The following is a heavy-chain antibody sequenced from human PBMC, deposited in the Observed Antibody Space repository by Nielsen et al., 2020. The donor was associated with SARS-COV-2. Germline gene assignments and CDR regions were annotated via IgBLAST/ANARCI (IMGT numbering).Heavy chain of an antibody. CDR1: GFTFDDDA. Sequence: SLKISCAASGFTFDDDAMHWVRQAPGKGLEWVSGISWNSGSIGYADSVKGRFTISRDNAKNSLYLQMNSLRAEDTALYYCAKILAAASPDYWGQGTLVTVSS. CDR2: ISWNSGSI. V-gene: IGHV3-9*01. D-gene: IGHD6-13*01. J-gene: IGHJ4*02. CDR3: AKILAAASPDY.